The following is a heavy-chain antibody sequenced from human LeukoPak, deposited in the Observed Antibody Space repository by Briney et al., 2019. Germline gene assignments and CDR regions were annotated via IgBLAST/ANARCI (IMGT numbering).Heavy chain of an antibody. CDR1: GYTLTELS. CDR2: FDPEDGET. CDR3: ATDRGYYYGMDV. Sequence: ASVKVSCKASGYTLTELSMHWVRQAPGKGLEWMGGFDPEDGETIYAQKFQGRVTMTEDTSTDTAYMELSSLRSEDTAVYYCATDRGYYYGMDVWGQGTTVTVSS. J-gene: IGHJ6*02. V-gene: IGHV1-24*01.